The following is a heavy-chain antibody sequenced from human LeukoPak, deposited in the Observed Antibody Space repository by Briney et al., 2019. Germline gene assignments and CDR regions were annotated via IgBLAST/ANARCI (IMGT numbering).Heavy chain of an antibody. CDR2: INHSGST. D-gene: IGHD5-18*01. Sequence: SETLSLTCAVYGGSFSGYYWSWIRQPPGKGLEWIGEINHSGSTNYNPSLKSRVTLSVDTSKNQFSLKLSSVTAADTAVYYCARRPRRYSYGYWDYWGQGTLVTVSS. J-gene: IGHJ4*02. CDR1: GGSFSGYY. V-gene: IGHV4-34*01. CDR3: ARRPRRYSYGYWDY.